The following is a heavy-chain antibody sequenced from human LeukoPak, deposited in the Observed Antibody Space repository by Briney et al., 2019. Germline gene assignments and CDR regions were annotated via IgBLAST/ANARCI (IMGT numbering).Heavy chain of an antibody. CDR1: GGSFSGYY. D-gene: IGHD5-18*01. Sequence: SGTLSLTCAVYGGSFSGYYWSWIRQPPGKGLEWIGEINHSGSTNYNPSLKSRVTISVDTSKNQFSLKLSSVTAADTAVYYCARSRGYSYGLAYYFDYWGQGTLVTVSS. CDR2: INHSGST. V-gene: IGHV4-34*01. CDR3: ARSRGYSYGLAYYFDY. J-gene: IGHJ4*02.